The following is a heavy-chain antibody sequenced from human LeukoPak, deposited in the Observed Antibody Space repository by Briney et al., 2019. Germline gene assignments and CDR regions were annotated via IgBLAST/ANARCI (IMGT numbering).Heavy chain of an antibody. CDR2: ISGSGEST. V-gene: IGHV3-23*01. CDR1: GFTFSSYA. Sequence: GGSLRLSCAASGFTFSSYAMNWVRQAPGKGLEWVSTISGSGESTYYAGSVKGRFTISRDNTKKTMYLQMNSLRAGDTAVYYCARAAYSSTWYSRYFDLWGRGTLVTVSS. J-gene: IGHJ2*01. D-gene: IGHD6-13*01. CDR3: ARAAYSSTWYSRYFDL.